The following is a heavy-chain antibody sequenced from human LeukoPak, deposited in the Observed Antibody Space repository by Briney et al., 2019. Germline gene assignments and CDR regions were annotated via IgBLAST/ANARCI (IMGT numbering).Heavy chain of an antibody. CDR1: GFTVSSNY. Sequence: GGSLRLSCAASGFTVSSNYMSWVRQAPGKGLEWVSVIYSGGSTYYADSVKGRFTISRDNSKNTLYLQMNSLRAEDTAVYYCATGYSSSWLDYWGQGTLVTVSS. CDR3: ATGYSSSWLDY. V-gene: IGHV3-66*01. D-gene: IGHD6-13*01. CDR2: IYSGGST. J-gene: IGHJ4*02.